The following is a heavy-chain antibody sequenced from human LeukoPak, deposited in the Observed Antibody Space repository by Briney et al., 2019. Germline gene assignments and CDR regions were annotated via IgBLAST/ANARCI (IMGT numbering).Heavy chain of an antibody. J-gene: IGHJ4*02. Sequence: ASVKVSCKASGYTFTGYGISWVRQAPGQGLEWMGWISAYNGNTNYAQKLQGRVTMTTDTSTSTAYMELRSLRSDDTAVYYCARAPYYYDSSGYPDWGQGTLVTVSS. D-gene: IGHD3-22*01. V-gene: IGHV1-18*01. CDR2: ISAYNGNT. CDR3: ARAPYYYDSSGYPD. CDR1: GYTFTGYG.